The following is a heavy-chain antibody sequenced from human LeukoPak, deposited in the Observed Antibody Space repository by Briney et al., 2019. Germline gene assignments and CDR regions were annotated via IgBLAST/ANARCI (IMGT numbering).Heavy chain of an antibody. Sequence: GGSLRLSCAASGFTFNNYAMNWVRQAPGRGLEWVSSISGSGGNTYYADSVKGRFTISRDNSKNTLYLQMNSLRAEDTAVYYCAKPARTDAFDIWGQGTMITVSS. CDR1: GFTFNNYA. V-gene: IGHV3-23*01. D-gene: IGHD1-14*01. J-gene: IGHJ3*02. CDR2: ISGSGGNT. CDR3: AKPARTDAFDI.